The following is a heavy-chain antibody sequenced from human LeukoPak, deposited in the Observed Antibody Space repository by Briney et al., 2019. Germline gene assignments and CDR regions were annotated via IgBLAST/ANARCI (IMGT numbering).Heavy chain of an antibody. CDR2: IRYDGGNK. J-gene: IGHJ4*02. D-gene: IGHD1-1*01. Sequence: PGRSLRLSCAASGFTFSSYGMHWVRQAPGKGLEGVAFIRYDGGNKFYADSVKGRFTISRDNSNNTLYLQMNSLRTEDTAVYYCGKHLRERYLDCWGQGTLVTVSS. CDR1: GFTFSSYG. CDR3: GKHLRERYLDC. V-gene: IGHV3-30*02.